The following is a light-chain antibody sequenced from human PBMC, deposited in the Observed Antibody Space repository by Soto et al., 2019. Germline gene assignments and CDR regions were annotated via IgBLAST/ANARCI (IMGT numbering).Light chain of an antibody. V-gene: IGLV2-14*01. CDR1: SSDGGLYDY. CDR3: SSYTSDSSYV. Sequence: QSVLTQPASVSGSPGQSITISCTGTSSDGGLYDYVSWYQQHPGKAPQLMIYAVSNRPSGVSNRFSASKSGNTASLFISGLQAEDEADCYCSSYTSDSSYVFGSGTKVTVL. J-gene: IGLJ1*01. CDR2: AVS.